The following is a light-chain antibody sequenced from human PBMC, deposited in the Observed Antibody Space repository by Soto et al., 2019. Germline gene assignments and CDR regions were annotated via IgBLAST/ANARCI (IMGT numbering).Light chain of an antibody. Sequence: QPALTQPASGSGSHGQSITISCTGTSSDVGGYNYVSWYQQHPGKAPNLMIYDVSNRPSGVSNRFSGSKSGNTASLTISGLQAEDEADYYCSSYTSSSTLEVFGTGTKVTVL. CDR3: SSYTSSSTLEV. CDR2: DVS. CDR1: SSDVGGYNY. J-gene: IGLJ1*01. V-gene: IGLV2-14*01.